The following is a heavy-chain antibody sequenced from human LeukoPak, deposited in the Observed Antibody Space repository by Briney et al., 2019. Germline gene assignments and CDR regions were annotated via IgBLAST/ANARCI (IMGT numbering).Heavy chain of an antibody. CDR1: GYTFTGYY. D-gene: IGHD5-12*01. J-gene: IGHJ4*02. CDR3: ARDSGGYDSSADY. V-gene: IGHV1-2*02. Sequence: ASVKVSCKASGYTFTGYYMHWVRQAPGQGLEWMGWINPNSGGTNYAQKFQGRVTMTRDTSISTAYMELSRLRSDDTAVYYCARDSGGYDSSADYWGQGTLVTVSS. CDR2: INPNSGGT.